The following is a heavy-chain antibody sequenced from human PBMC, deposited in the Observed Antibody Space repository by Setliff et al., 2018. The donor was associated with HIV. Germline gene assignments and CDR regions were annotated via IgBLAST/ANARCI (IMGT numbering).Heavy chain of an antibody. D-gene: IGHD3-22*01. J-gene: IGHJ4*02. CDR2: IIPTLGIA. CDR3: ARVVDSSGSLGFDY. Sequence: SVKVSCKASGGTFSSYAISWVRQAPGQGLEWMGGIIPTLGIANYAQKFQGRVTITADKSTSTAYMELSSLRSEDTAVYYCARVVDSSGSLGFDYWGQGTLVTVS. CDR1: GGTFSSYA. V-gene: IGHV1-69*10.